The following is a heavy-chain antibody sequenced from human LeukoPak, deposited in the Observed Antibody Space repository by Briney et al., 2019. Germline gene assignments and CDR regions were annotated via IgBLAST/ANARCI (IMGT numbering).Heavy chain of an antibody. Sequence: ASVKVSCKASGYTFTSYDINWVRQAPGQGLEWMGWINTNTGIPTYAQGFTGRFVFSLDTSVSTAYLQISSLKAADTALYFCARVKRAVTSTGEAFDIWGLGTKVTVSS. V-gene: IGHV7-4-1*02. J-gene: IGHJ3*02. CDR3: ARVKRAVTSTGEAFDI. CDR2: INTNTGIP. D-gene: IGHD6-19*01. CDR1: GYTFTSYD.